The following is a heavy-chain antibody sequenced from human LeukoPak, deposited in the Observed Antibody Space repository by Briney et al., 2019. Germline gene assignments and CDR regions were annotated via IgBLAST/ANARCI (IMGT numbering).Heavy chain of an antibody. CDR2: ICANTGNT. Sequence: ASVKVSCKASGYSFSSYGISWVRQAPGQGLEWLGRICANTGNTNYAQNVQGRVTMTTDTSPSTAYMELRSLRSDDTAVYYRVREGFPVDTSMVAFDIWGQRTVVTVSS. D-gene: IGHD5-18*01. CDR3: VREGFPVDTSMVAFDI. V-gene: IGHV1-18*01. J-gene: IGHJ3*02. CDR1: GYSFSSYG.